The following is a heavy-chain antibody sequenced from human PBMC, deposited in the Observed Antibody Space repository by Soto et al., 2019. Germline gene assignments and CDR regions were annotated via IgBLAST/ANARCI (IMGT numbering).Heavy chain of an antibody. CDR2: INQDGSEK. CDR3: SRSLDS. J-gene: IGHJ4*02. Sequence: PGGSLRLSCAASGFSFSIYWMDWVRQAPGKGLEWVANINQDGSEKHYVDSVKGRFTISRDNAKNLMYLQMSSLTAEDSALYYCSRSLDSWGQGTRVTVSS. V-gene: IGHV3-7*01. CDR1: GFSFSIYW.